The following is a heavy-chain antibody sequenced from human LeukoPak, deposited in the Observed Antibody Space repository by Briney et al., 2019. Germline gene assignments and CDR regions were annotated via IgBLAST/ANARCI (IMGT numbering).Heavy chain of an antibody. CDR3: ARTARYYYYYYMDV. V-gene: IGHV4-61*02. CDR2: IYTSGST. Sequence: SETLSLTCTVSGGSISSGSYYWGWLRQPAGKGLEWIGRIYTSGSTNYNPPLKSRVTISVDTSKNQLSLKLGSVTAADTAVYYCARTARYYYYYYMDVWGKGTTVTVSS. J-gene: IGHJ6*03. D-gene: IGHD2-21*02. CDR1: GGSISSGSYY.